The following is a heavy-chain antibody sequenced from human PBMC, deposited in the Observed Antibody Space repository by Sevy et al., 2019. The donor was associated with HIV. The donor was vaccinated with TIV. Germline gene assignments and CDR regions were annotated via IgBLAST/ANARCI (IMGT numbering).Heavy chain of an antibody. CDR2: IGTAGDT. CDR1: GLTFSSSD. CDR3: VRGREIGFDY. V-gene: IGHV3-13*01. Sequence: GGSLRLSCAASGLTFSSSDMHWVRQDTGKGLEWVSSIGTAGDTYYAGSVKGRFTISRENAKNSLYLQMNSLRAGDTAMYYCVRGREIGFDYRGQGTLVTVSS. J-gene: IGHJ4*02. D-gene: IGHD3-16*01.